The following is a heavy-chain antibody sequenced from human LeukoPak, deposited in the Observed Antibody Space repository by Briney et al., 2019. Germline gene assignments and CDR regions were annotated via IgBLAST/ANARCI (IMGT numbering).Heavy chain of an antibody. J-gene: IGHJ5*02. Sequence: GASVKVSCKASGYTFTSYYMHWVRQPPGQGLDWMGIINPSGGSTSYAQKFQGRVTMTRDTSTSTVYMELSSLRSEDTAVYYCARAPSPVLLWLNWFDPWGQGTLVTVSS. CDR3: ARAPSPVLLWLNWFDP. CDR1: GYTFTSYY. D-gene: IGHD3-10*01. V-gene: IGHV1-46*01. CDR2: INPSGGST.